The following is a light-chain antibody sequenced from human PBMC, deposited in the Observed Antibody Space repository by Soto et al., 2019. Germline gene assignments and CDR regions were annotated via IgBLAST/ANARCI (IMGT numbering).Light chain of an antibody. CDR1: QSVGIS. CDR3: HKYGNFPRT. Sequence: EIVLTQSPGTLSLSPGERATLSCRASQSVGISLSWYQHKSGQPPRLLIYSAFNRATGIPERFSGSGAGTDFTLTISRLQPEDFAGYACHKYGNFPRTFGEGTQVVIK. V-gene: IGKV3-20*01. J-gene: IGKJ4*02. CDR2: SAF.